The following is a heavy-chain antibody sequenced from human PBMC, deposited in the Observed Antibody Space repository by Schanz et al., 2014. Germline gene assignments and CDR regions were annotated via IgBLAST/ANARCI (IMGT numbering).Heavy chain of an antibody. V-gene: IGHV3-30*18. CDR3: AKVQTHTLYGGNSCFDY. Sequence: QVQLVESGGGLVKPGGSLRLSCAASGFTFSTYWMSWVRQAPGKGLEWVAVISYDGSHKDYADSVKGRFTISRDNSKNTLYLQMNSLRAEDTAVYYCAKVQTHTLYGGNSCFDYWGQGTLVTVSS. J-gene: IGHJ4*02. CDR2: ISYDGSHK. D-gene: IGHD2-21*02. CDR1: GFTFSTYW.